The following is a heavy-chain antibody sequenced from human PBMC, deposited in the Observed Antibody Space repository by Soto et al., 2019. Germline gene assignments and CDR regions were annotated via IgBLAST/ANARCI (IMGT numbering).Heavy chain of an antibody. CDR2: IWYDGSNK. Sequence: QVQLVESGGGVVQPGRSLRLSCAASGFTFSSYGMHWVRQAPGKGLEWVAVIWYDGSNKYYADSVKGRFTISRDNSKNTLYLQMNSLRAEDTAVYYCAGGPVGATGYNWFDPWGQGTLVTVSS. J-gene: IGHJ5*02. D-gene: IGHD1-26*01. V-gene: IGHV3-33*01. CDR3: AGGPVGATGYNWFDP. CDR1: GFTFSSYG.